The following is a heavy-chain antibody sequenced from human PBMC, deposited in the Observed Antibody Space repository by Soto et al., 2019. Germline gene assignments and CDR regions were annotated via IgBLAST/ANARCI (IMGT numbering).Heavy chain of an antibody. CDR2: ISVYTGNT. V-gene: IGHV1-18*04. Sequence: QVQLVQSGGEVTKPGASVKVSCKSSVYTFTSDGGRWVRQAPGQGREWLGWISVYTGNTKQAQKFQDRVTLTTEASTSTAYMELRSLRSDDTAVYYCARDRCTTDWCYTNHFDVWGQGTTVTVSS. CDR1: VYTFTSDG. J-gene: IGHJ6*02. D-gene: IGHD2-8*01. CDR3: ARDRCTTDWCYTNHFDV.